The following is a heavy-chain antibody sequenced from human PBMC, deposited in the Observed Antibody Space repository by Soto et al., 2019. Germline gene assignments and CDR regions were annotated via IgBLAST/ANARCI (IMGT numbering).Heavy chain of an antibody. CDR1: GGTFSSYA. J-gene: IGHJ5*02. CDR2: IIPIFGTA. D-gene: IGHD5-18*01. Sequence: QVQLVQSGAEVKKPGSSVKVSCKASGGTFSSYAISWVRQAPGQGLEWMGGIIPIFGTANYAQKFQGRVTITANESTSTASIELSCLRSDDTAVYYCARDRSSGYSYGYGIRFWFDPWGQGTLVTVSS. CDR3: ARDRSSGYSYGYGIRFWFDP. V-gene: IGHV1-69*01.